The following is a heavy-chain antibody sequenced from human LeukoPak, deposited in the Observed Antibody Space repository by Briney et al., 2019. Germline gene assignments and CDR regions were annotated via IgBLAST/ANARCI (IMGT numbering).Heavy chain of an antibody. CDR3: ARGPYSYDSSGAFDI. CDR2: IYYTGNT. CDR1: VGAISYYY. D-gene: IGHD3-22*01. J-gene: IGHJ3*02. Sequence: SETLSLTCTVSVGAISYYYWNWIRQPPGKGLEWIGYIYYTGNTNYNPSLKSRVTISVDTSKNQFSLKLSSVTAADTAVYFCARGPYSYDSSGAFDIWGQGTMVTVSS. V-gene: IGHV4-59*08.